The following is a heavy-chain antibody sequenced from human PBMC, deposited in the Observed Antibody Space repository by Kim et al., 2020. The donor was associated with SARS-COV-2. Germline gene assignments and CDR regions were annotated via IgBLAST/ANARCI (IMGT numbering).Heavy chain of an antibody. CDR2: ISSSSSTI. CDR3: ARDELLWFGELPET. V-gene: IGHV3-48*02. Sequence: GGSLRLSCAASGFTFSSYSMNWVRQAPGKGLEWVSYISSSSSTIYYADSVKGRFTISRDNAKNSLYLQMNSLRDEDTAVYYCARDELLWFGELPETWGQGTLVTVSS. J-gene: IGHJ5*02. CDR1: GFTFSSYS. D-gene: IGHD3-10*01.